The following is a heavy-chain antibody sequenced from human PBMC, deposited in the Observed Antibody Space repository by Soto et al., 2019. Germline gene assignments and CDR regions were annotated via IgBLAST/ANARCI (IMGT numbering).Heavy chain of an antibody. CDR1: GFTFSTYS. CDR2: ISSAGSNI. D-gene: IGHD3-10*01. Sequence: EVQLVESGGGLVQPGGSLRLSCAASGFTFSTYSVTWVRQAPGKGLEWVSSISSAGSNIYYADSVKGRFTISRDNTKKSLHLQKNSRITEDAAVDYCARGGRSNSRYYDYWGQGTLVTVSS. CDR3: ARGGRSNSRYYDY. V-gene: IGHV3-48*01. J-gene: IGHJ4*02.